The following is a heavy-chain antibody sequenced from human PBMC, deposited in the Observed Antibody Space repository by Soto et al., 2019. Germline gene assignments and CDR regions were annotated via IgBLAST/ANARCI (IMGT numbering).Heavy chain of an antibody. D-gene: IGHD3-10*01. V-gene: IGHV1-8*01. J-gene: IGHJ4*02. CDR1: GDTFTTYD. CDR2: INPNSGNI. Sequence: AAVKPSCKASGDTFTTYDINWVRQATGHGLEWMGWINPNSGNIGYAQRFQGRVTMTRDTAIRTAYMEVSSLRSDDTAVYYCARGRASGSYYLLDYWGQGTLVTVSS. CDR3: ARGRASGSYYLLDY.